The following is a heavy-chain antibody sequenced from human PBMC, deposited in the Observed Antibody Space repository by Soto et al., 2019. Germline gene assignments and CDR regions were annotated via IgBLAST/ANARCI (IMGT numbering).Heavy chain of an antibody. V-gene: IGHV4-30-4*01. J-gene: IGHJ4*02. CDR2: IYYSGST. CDR1: GGSISSGDYY. CDR3: ARTSAVVGYFDY. Sequence: PSETLSLTCTVSGGSISSGDYYWSWIRQPPGEGLEWIGYIYYSGSTYYNPSLKSRVTISVDTSKNQFSLKLSSVTAADTAVYYCARTSAVVGYFDYWGQGTLVTVSS. D-gene: IGHD2-15*01.